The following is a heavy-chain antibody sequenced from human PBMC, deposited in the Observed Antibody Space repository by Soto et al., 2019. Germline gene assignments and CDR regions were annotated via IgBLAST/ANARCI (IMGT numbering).Heavy chain of an antibody. Sequence: QVQLVQSGAEVKKPGSSVKVSCKASGGTFSSSAINWVRQAPGQGPEWMGGIIPIFGTADYTQKFQGRVTITADESTSTAYMELSSLRSEDTAVYYCARGHDYGGNSDAFDIWGQGTMVTVSS. J-gene: IGHJ3*02. V-gene: IGHV1-69*12. CDR1: GGTFSSSA. D-gene: IGHD4-17*01. CDR3: ARGHDYGGNSDAFDI. CDR2: IIPIFGTA.